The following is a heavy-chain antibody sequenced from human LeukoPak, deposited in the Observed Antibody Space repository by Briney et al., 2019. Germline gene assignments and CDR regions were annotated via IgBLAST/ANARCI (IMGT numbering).Heavy chain of an antibody. CDR3: AKEELRWFGVGSHAPNWFDP. CDR1: GFTFSSYA. V-gene: IGHV3-23*01. Sequence: GGSLRLSCAASGFTFSSYAMSWVRQAPGKGLEWVSAISGSGGSTYYADSVKGRFTISRDNSKNTLYLQMNSLRAEDTAVYYCAKEELRWFGVGSHAPNWFDPWGQGTLVTVSS. CDR2: ISGSGGST. J-gene: IGHJ5*02. D-gene: IGHD3-10*01.